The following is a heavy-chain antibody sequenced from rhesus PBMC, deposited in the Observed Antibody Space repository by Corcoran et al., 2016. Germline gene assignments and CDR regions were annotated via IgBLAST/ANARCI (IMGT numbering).Heavy chain of an antibody. Sequence: EVQLVETGGGLVQPGGWLGLSCAASGFTFSSIGRSWVRQAPVTLLEWFSGNSYTGCCTYYADSVKGRFTISRDNSKNTLSLHMNSLRAEDTAVYYCAKDLYYSGSYYPIDYWGQGVLVTVSS. CDR1: GFTFSSIG. V-gene: IGHV3S5*01. CDR2: NSYTGCCT. J-gene: IGHJ4*01. D-gene: IGHD3-16*01. CDR3: AKDLYYSGSYYPIDY.